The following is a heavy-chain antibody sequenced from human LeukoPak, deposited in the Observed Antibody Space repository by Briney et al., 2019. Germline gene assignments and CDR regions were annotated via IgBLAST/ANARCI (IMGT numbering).Heavy chain of an antibody. J-gene: IGHJ5*02. Sequence: GGSLRLSCAASGFTVSSNYMTWVRQAPGKGLEWASVIYSGGNTYYADSVKGRFSISRDNSKNTVYLQMNSLRAEDTAVYYCARLVTGTTVINSGWFDPRGQGTLVTVSS. CDR2: IYSGGNT. V-gene: IGHV3-66*04. D-gene: IGHD4-23*01. CDR3: ARLVTGTTVINSGWFDP. CDR1: GFTVSSNY.